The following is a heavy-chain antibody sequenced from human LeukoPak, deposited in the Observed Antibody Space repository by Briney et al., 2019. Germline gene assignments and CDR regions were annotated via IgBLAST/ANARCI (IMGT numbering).Heavy chain of an antibody. Sequence: GASVTVSCKASGYTFTSYDINWVRQATGQGLEWMGWMNPNSGNTGYAQKFQGRVTMTRNTSISTAYMELSSLRSEDTAVYYCAREVVVGGPTRWFDPWGQGTLVTVSS. CDR1: GYTFTSYD. CDR2: MNPNSGNT. J-gene: IGHJ5*02. D-gene: IGHD1-26*01. CDR3: AREVVVGGPTRWFDP. V-gene: IGHV1-8*01.